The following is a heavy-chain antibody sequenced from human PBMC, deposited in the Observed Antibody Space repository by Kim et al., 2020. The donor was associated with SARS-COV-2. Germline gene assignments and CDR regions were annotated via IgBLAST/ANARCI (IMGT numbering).Heavy chain of an antibody. Sequence: SETLSLTCSVSGDSVSSRNYFWSWIRQPPGKGLEWIGYISYTGGTNYNSSLKSRVTISVDTSKNQFSLRLNSVTAADAAVYYCARYCSSINCKVGGMDVWGQGTTLTVSS. CDR3: ARYCSSINCKVGGMDV. D-gene: IGHD2-2*01. CDR2: ISYTGGT. V-gene: IGHV4-61*01. J-gene: IGHJ6*02. CDR1: GDSVSSRNYF.